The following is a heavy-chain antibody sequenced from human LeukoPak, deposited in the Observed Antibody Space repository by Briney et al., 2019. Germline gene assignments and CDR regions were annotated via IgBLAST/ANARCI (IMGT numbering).Heavy chain of an antibody. J-gene: IGHJ4*02. CDR3: ASCVTTVVTTGLPFDY. V-gene: IGHV3-66*01. CDR2: IYSGGST. CDR1: GFTVSSNY. Sequence: GGSLRLSCAASGFTVSSNYMSWVRQAPGKGLEWVSVIYSGGSTYYADSVKGRFTISRDNSKNTLYLQMNSLRAEDTAVYYCASCVTTVVTTGLPFDYWGQGTLVTVSS. D-gene: IGHD4-23*01.